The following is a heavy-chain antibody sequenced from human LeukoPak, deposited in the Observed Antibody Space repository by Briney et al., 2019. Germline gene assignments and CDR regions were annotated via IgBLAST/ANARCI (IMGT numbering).Heavy chain of an antibody. CDR2: WYGVSNK. J-gene: IGHJ3*02. Sequence: WYGVSNKYYADSVKGRFTISRDNAKNSLYLQMNSLRAEDTAVYYCARGVVAATPGAFDIWGQGTMVTVSS. V-gene: IGHV3-33*01. CDR3: ARGVVAATPGAFDI. D-gene: IGHD2-15*01.